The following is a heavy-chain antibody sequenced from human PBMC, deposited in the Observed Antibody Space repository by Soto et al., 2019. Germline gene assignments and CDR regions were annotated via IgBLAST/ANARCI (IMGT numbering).Heavy chain of an antibody. J-gene: IGHJ6*02. Sequence: ASVKVSCKASGETVTSCDINWLRHASGRGIEWMGWMNPANGNTGYAQKFQGRVTMTSDTSASTAYMELSSLTSEDTAIYYCAGISGRPSNYYGVDVWGQGTTVTVSS. CDR3: AGISGRPSNYYGVDV. V-gene: IGHV1-8*01. D-gene: IGHD1-26*01. CDR1: GETVTSCD. CDR2: MNPANGNT.